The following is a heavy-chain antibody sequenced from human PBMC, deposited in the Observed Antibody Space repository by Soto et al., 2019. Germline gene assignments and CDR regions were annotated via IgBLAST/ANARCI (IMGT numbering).Heavy chain of an antibody. CDR1: GFTFSSYS. Sequence: GGSLRLSCAASGFTFSSYSMNWVRQAPGKGLEWVSYISSSSSTIYYADSVKGRFTISRDNAKNSLYLQMNSLRAEDTAVYYCARDYGYYDFWSGYPYAFDIWGQGTMVTVSS. V-gene: IGHV3-48*01. D-gene: IGHD3-3*01. CDR3: ARDYGYYDFWSGYPYAFDI. CDR2: ISSSSSTI. J-gene: IGHJ3*02.